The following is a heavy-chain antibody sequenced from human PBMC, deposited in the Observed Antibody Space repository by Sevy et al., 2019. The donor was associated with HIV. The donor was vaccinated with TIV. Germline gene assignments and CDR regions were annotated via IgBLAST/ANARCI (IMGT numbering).Heavy chain of an antibody. CDR3: ARGSIDYYYYMDV. CDR2: IYYNGST. V-gene: IGHV4-59*01. Sequence: SETLSLTCTVSGGSFSSYFWSWIRQPPGKGLEWIGYIYYNGSTNYSPFLKSRVTISVDTPKNQFSLKLNSVTAADTAVYYCARGSIDYYYYMDVWVKGTTVTVSS. CDR1: GGSFSSYF. J-gene: IGHJ6*03.